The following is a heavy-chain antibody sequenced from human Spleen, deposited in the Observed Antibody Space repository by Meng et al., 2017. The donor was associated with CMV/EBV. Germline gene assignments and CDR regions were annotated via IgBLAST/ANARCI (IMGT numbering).Heavy chain of an antibody. Sequence: CAASGFPFDTYAMHWVRQAPGKGLAWVALISYRGGNKYYADSVKGRFTISRDNSKNTVYLEMNSLRAEDTAVYFCARESVSAWYIDYWGQGTLVTVSS. CDR3: ARESVSAWYIDY. D-gene: IGHD6-19*01. CDR2: ISYRGGNK. V-gene: IGHV3-30-3*01. J-gene: IGHJ4*02. CDR1: GFPFDTYA.